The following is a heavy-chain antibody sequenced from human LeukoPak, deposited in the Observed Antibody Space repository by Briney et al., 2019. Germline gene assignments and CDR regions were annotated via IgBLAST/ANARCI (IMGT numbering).Heavy chain of an antibody. Sequence: QSSETLSLTCTVSGGSISSYYWSWIRQPAGKGLEWIGRIYTSGSTNYNPSLKSRVTISVDTSKNQFSLKLSSVTAADTAVYYCASGSSSWSFDYWGQGTLVTVSS. D-gene: IGHD6-13*01. J-gene: IGHJ4*02. CDR2: IYTSGST. CDR3: ASGSSSWSFDY. V-gene: IGHV4-4*07. CDR1: GGSISSYY.